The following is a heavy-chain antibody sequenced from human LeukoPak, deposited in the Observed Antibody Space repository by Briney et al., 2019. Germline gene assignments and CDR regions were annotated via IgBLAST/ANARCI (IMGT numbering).Heavy chain of an antibody. CDR1: GFTFSSYA. D-gene: IGHD5-24*01. V-gene: IGHV3-30-3*02. CDR3: AKRGNTISFFDP. CDR2: ISYDGSNK. J-gene: IGHJ5*02. Sequence: PGRSLRLSCAASGFTFSSYAMHWVRQAPGKGLEWVAVISYDGSNKYYADSVKGRFTISRDNSKNTLYLEMNSLRADDTAVYYCAKRGNTISFFDPWGQGTLVTVSS.